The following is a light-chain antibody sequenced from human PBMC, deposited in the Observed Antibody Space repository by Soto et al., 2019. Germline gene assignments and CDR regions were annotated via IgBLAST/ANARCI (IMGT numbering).Light chain of an antibody. Sequence: IVLTQSPGTLSFSPGEIATLSCRASQTINSRYLAWYQQKPGQAPRLLIYGASSRATGIPDRFSGSGSGTDFTLTISRLEPEDFAVYYCQHYDTSPLYTFGQGAKLEFK. CDR3: QHYDTSPLYT. V-gene: IGKV3-20*01. CDR2: GAS. J-gene: IGKJ2*01. CDR1: QTINSRY.